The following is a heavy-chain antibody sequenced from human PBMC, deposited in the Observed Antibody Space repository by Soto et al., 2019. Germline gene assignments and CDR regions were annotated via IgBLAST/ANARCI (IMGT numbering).Heavy chain of an antibody. CDR3: ARQLRYFDWLLLEVVPGDDAFDI. CDR2: IYPGDSDT. V-gene: IGHV5-51*01. CDR1: GYSFTSYW. D-gene: IGHD3-9*01. Sequence: GESLKISCKGSGYSFTSYWIGWVRQMPGKGLEWMGIIYPGDSDTRYSPSFQGQVTIPADKSISTAYLQWSSLKASDTAMYYCARQLRYFDWLLLEVVPGDDAFDIWGQGTMVTVSS. J-gene: IGHJ3*02.